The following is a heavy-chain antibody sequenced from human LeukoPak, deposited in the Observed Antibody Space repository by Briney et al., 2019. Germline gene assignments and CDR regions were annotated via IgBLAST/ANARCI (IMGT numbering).Heavy chain of an antibody. J-gene: IGHJ4*02. CDR3: AKDLAEYSGSYTGFDY. Sequence: PGGSLRLSCAASGFTFSSYGMQWARRAPGKGLEGVAVISYDGSNKYYADSEEGIFTLYRDNSKNTLYLQMNSLRAEDTAVYYCAKDLAEYSGSYTGFDYWGQGTLVTVSS. V-gene: IGHV3-30*18. CDR2: ISYDGSNK. CDR1: GFTFSSYG. D-gene: IGHD1-26*01.